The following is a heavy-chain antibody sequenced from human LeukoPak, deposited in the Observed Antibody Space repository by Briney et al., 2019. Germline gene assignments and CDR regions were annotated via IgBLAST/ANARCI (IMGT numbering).Heavy chain of an antibody. CDR1: GFTFSSYG. Sequence: GGSLRLSCAASGFTFSSYGMHWVRQAPGKGLEWVAFIRYDGSNKYYADSVKGRFTISRDNSKNTLYLQMNSLRAEDTAVYYCAKVRSYGSLYPLDYWGQGTLVTVSS. CDR2: IRYDGSNK. J-gene: IGHJ4*02. CDR3: AKVRSYGSLYPLDY. D-gene: IGHD1-26*01. V-gene: IGHV3-30*02.